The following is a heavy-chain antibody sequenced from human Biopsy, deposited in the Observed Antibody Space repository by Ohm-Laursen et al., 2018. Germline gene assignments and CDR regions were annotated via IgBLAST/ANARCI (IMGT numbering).Heavy chain of an antibody. V-gene: IGHV1-69*06. D-gene: IGHD3-9*01. CDR2: NIPILGTG. J-gene: IGHJ1*01. Sequence: SVKASCKAPGGTFSNYGVNWVRQAPGQGLEWLGGNIPILGTGNYAQKFQGRVTVAADTSTSTATMELRSLRSDDTAVYYCATKLTGYFHHWGQGTLVIVSS. CDR1: GGTFSNYG. CDR3: ATKLTGYFHH.